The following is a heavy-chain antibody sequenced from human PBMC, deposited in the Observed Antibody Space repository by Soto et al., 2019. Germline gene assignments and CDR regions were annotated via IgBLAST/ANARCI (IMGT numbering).Heavy chain of an antibody. D-gene: IGHD1-26*01. J-gene: IGHJ3*02. Sequence: QVQLVESGGGVVQPGRSLRLSCAASGFTFSSYGMHWVRQAPGKGLEWVAVIWYDGSNKYYADSVKGRFTISRDNSKNTLYLQMNSLRAEDTAVYYCASHQGATNPMGAFDIWGQGTMVTVSS. CDR1: GFTFSSYG. CDR2: IWYDGSNK. V-gene: IGHV3-33*01. CDR3: ASHQGATNPMGAFDI.